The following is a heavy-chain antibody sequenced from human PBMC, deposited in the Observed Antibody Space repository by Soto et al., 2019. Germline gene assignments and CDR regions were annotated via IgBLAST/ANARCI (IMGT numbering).Heavy chain of an antibody. CDR3: AKDPLRFGELLCPDV. CDR2: ISYDGSNK. V-gene: IGHV3-30*18. Sequence: PGGFLRLSCAASGVTFSSYGMHWVRQAPGKGLEWVAVISYDGSNKYYADSVKGRFTISRDNSKNTLYLQMNSLRAEDTAVYYCAKDPLRFGELLCPDVWGQGTTVTVSS. J-gene: IGHJ6*02. D-gene: IGHD3-10*01. CDR1: GVTFSSYG.